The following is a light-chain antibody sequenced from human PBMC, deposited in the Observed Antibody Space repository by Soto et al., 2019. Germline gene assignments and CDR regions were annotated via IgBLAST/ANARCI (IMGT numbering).Light chain of an antibody. Sequence: QTVVTQPPSASGTPGQRVTISCSGSTSNIGANPVNWYRHLPGTAPQLLIYTNDQRPSGVPDRFPGSKSGTSASLAISGLQSDDEADYYCAAWDDSLRGCVFGGGTKLTVL. CDR3: AAWDDSLRGCV. CDR2: TND. V-gene: IGLV1-44*01. J-gene: IGLJ3*02. CDR1: TSNIGANP.